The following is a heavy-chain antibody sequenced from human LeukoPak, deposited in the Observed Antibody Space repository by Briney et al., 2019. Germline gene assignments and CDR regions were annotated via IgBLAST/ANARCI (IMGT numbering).Heavy chain of an antibody. D-gene: IGHD2-2*01. V-gene: IGHV3-23*01. Sequence: GGSLRLSCAASGFTFSSYAMSWVRQAPGKGLEWVSAISGSGGSTYYADSVKGRYTISRDNSKNTLYLQMNSLRAEDTAVYYCAKEDIVVVPAARNYYYGMDVWGQGTTVTVSS. J-gene: IGHJ6*02. CDR3: AKEDIVVVPAARNYYYGMDV. CDR1: GFTFSSYA. CDR2: ISGSGGST.